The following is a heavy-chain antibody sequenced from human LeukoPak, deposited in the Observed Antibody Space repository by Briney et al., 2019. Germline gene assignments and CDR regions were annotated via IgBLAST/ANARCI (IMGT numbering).Heavy chain of an antibody. Sequence: GGSLRLSCAASGFTFSSYEMNWVRQAPGKGLEWVSYISSSGSTIYYADSVKGRFTISRDNSKNTLYLQMNSLRAEDTAVYYCAKGIQVWPRGIDYWGQGTLVTVSS. CDR3: AKGIQVWPRGIDY. V-gene: IGHV3-48*03. J-gene: IGHJ4*02. CDR2: ISSSGSTI. D-gene: IGHD5-18*01. CDR1: GFTFSSYE.